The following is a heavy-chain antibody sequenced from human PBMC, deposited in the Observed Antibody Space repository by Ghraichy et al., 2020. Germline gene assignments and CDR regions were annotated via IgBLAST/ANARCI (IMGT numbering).Heavy chain of an antibody. D-gene: IGHD5/OR15-5a*01. CDR2: ISKSSDYI. CDR1: GFTFSTYT. J-gene: IGHJ6*02. CDR3: ARFLGFGNSVSCYDYYYGGDV. V-gene: IGHV3-21*01. Sequence: GGSLRLSCAASGFTFSTYTMNWVRQAPGKGLEWVSSISKSSDYIYYRDSVKGRFTISRDNAENSLYLQMNGLRAEDTAVYYCARFLGFGNSVSCYDYYYGGDVWGQGTTVTVSS.